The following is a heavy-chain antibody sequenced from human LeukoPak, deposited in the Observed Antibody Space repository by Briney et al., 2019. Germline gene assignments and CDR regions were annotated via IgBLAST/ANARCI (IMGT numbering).Heavy chain of an antibody. CDR2: ISAYNGNT. CDR1: GGTFSSYA. J-gene: IGHJ4*02. D-gene: IGHD3-16*02. Sequence: ASVKVSCEASGGTFSSYAISWVRQAPGQGLEWMGWISAYNGNTNYAQKLQGRVTMTTDTSTSTAYMELRSLRSDDTAVYYCARRPSLSWIDYWGQGTLVTVSS. CDR3: ARRPSLSWIDY. V-gene: IGHV1-18*01.